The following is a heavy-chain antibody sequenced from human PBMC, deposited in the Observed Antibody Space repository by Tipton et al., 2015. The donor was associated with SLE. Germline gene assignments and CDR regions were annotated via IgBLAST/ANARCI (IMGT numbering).Heavy chain of an antibody. V-gene: IGHV3-74*01. CDR3: ARAPVQYCAIDV. CDR2: INSDSSST. Sequence: GSLRLSCAASGFTFYNYWMHWVRQAPGRGLVWVSRINSDSSSTSYADSVKGRFTISRDNAKNTFYLQMNSLRAEDTAVYYCARAPVQYCAIDVWGQGTTVTVSS. J-gene: IGHJ6*02. CDR1: GFTFYNYW.